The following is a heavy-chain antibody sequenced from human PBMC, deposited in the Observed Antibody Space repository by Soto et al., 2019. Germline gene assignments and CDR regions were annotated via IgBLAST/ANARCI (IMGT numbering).Heavy chain of an antibody. CDR2: IIPMFGTA. Sequence: QVQLVQSGAEVKKPGSSVKVSCKASGGTFSSYAISWVRQAPGQGLEWMGGIIPMFGTADYAQRFQGRVTITADESMSPAYMELSSLRSEDTAVYYCARHSSSTNYYYYGMDVWGQGTTVTVSS. D-gene: IGHD6-6*01. V-gene: IGHV1-69*12. J-gene: IGHJ6*02. CDR1: GGTFSSYA. CDR3: ARHSSSTNYYYYGMDV.